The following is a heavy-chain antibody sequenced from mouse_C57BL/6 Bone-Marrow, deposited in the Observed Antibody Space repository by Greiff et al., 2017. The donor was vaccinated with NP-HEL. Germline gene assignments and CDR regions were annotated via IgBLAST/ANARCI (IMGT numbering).Heavy chain of an antibody. V-gene: IGHV1-19*01. CDR1: GYTFTDYY. CDR3: ASAYYYGSSPY. CDR2: INPYNGGT. Sequence: EVQLQESGPVLVKPGASVKMSCKASGYTFTDYYMNWVKQSHGKSLEWIGVINPYNGGTSYNQKFKGKATLTVDKSSSTAYMELNSLTSEDSAVYYCASAYYYGSSPYWGQGTLVTVSA. D-gene: IGHD1-1*01. J-gene: IGHJ3*01.